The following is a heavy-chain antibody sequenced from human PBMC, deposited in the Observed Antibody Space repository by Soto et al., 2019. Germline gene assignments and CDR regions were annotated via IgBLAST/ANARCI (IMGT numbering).Heavy chain of an antibody. CDR2: ISGSAGNI. V-gene: IGHV3-23*01. D-gene: IGHD2-21*01. CDR1: GFTFAMHA. J-gene: IGHJ4*02. CDR3: ARENHGDCGFFSSFFDY. Sequence: EVQVLESGGGLAQPGGSLRLSCAASGFTFAMHAISWVRQTPGKGLEWVSGISGSAGNIYYAESVKGRFTISRDNFKNTVYLQMNNLRVEDTAMYYCARENHGDCGFFSSFFDYWGQGTLVTVSS.